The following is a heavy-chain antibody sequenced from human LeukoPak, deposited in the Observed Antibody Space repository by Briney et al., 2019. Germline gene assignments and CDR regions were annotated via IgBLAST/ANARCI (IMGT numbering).Heavy chain of an antibody. CDR3: ARLPSPYYYESKTFDY. D-gene: IGHD3-22*01. CDR2: IYPGDSDT. Sequence: GESLKISCKGSGYSFTSYWIGWVRQMPGKGLEWMGIIYPGDSDTRYSPSFQGQVTISADKSISTAYLQWSSLKASDTAMYYCARLPSPYYYESKTFDYWGQGTLVTASS. CDR1: GYSFTSYW. V-gene: IGHV5-51*01. J-gene: IGHJ4*02.